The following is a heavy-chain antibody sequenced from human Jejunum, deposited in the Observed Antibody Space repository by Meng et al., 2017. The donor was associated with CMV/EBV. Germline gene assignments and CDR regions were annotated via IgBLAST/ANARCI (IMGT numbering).Heavy chain of an antibody. D-gene: IGHD4-23*01. CDR2: IRNSGST. CDR3: ARDRTGGNSNWFDP. Sequence: SRNSYYWSWMRQTTGKGLEWIGYIRNSGSTKYNPKYNPSIKSRLTISVDTSKNQFFLRLTSVTAADTAVYYCARDRTGGNSNWFDPWGLGILVTVSS. J-gene: IGHJ5*02. V-gene: IGHV4-59*01. CDR1: SRNSYY.